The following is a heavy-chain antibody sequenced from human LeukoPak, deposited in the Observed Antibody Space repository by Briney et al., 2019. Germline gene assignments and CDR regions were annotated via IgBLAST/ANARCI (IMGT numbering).Heavy chain of an antibody. J-gene: IGHJ4*02. V-gene: IGHV3-23*01. CDR3: AKGGPVVGSNYFDW. CDR1: GFTFTSYA. D-gene: IGHD1-26*01. CDR2: ISGGGSGT. Sequence: GGSLRLSCAASGFTFTSYAMSWVRQAPGKGLEWVSAISGGGSGTYYADSVKGRFTISRDNSKNTLYLQMNSLRAEDTAVYYCAKGGPVVGSNYFDWWGQGTLVTVSS.